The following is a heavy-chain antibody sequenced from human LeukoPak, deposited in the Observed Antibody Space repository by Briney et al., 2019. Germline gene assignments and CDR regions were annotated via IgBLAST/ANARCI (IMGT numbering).Heavy chain of an antibody. CDR2: ISGSGGST. J-gene: IGHJ6*03. Sequence: GGSLRLSCAASGFTFSSYAMSWVRQAPGKGLECVSAISGSGGSTYYADSVKVRFTISRDNSKNTPYLQMNSLRAEDTAVYYCAKGTGSFLDYYYYYMDVWGKGTTVTVSS. CDR1: GFTFSSYA. V-gene: IGHV3-23*01. D-gene: IGHD6-13*01. CDR3: AKGTGSFLDYYYYYMDV.